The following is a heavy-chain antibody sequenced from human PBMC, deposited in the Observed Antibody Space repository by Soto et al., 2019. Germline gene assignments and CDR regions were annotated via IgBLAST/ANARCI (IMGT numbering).Heavy chain of an antibody. CDR3: ARSSGGSGSYYWFDP. CDR2: IFPADSDT. CDR1: GYNFATYW. D-gene: IGHD3-10*01. V-gene: IGHV5-51*01. Sequence: PGESLKISCKGSGYNFATYWIGWVRQMPGKGLEWMGIIFPADSDTKYSPSFQGQVTISADKSISTAYLQWSSLKASDTAMYYCARSSGGSGSYYWFDPWGQGTLVTV. J-gene: IGHJ5*02.